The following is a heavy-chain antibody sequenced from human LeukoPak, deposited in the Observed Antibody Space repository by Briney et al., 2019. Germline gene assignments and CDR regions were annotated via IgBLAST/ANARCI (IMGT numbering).Heavy chain of an antibody. D-gene: IGHD6-13*01. Sequence: GASVKVSCKASGYTFTSYGISWVRQAPGQGLEWMGWISAYNGNTNYAQKLQGRVTMITDTSTSTDYMELRSLRSDDTAVYYCARAVLPSYSSSWYVFGVRPVDSYMDVWGKGTTVTVSS. V-gene: IGHV1-18*01. CDR3: ARAVLPSYSSSWYVFGVRPVDSYMDV. J-gene: IGHJ6*03. CDR2: ISAYNGNT. CDR1: GYTFTSYG.